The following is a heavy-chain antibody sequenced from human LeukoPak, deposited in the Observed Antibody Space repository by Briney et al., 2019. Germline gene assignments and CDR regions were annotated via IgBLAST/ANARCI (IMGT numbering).Heavy chain of an antibody. V-gene: IGHV3-7*01. J-gene: IGHJ4*02. Sequence: GGSLRLSCAASGFTFSSYWMSWVRQAPGKGLEWVANIKQDGSEKYYVDSVKGRFTISRDNAKNSLYLHMDSLRAEDTAVYYCARGAYSSGWAYFDHWGQGTLVTVSS. D-gene: IGHD6-19*01. CDR3: ARGAYSSGWAYFDH. CDR1: GFTFSSYW. CDR2: IKQDGSEK.